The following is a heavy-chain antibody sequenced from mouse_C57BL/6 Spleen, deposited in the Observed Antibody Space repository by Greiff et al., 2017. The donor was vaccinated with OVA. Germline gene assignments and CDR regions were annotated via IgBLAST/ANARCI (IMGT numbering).Heavy chain of an antibody. D-gene: IGHD2-3*01. Sequence: EVQRVESGGDLVKPGGSLKLSCAASGFTFSSYGMSWVRQTPDKRLEWVATLSSGGSYTYYPDSVKGRFTISRDNAKNTLYLQMSSLKSEDTAMYYCARGDGYYDAMDYWGQGTSVTVSS. CDR1: GFTFSSYG. V-gene: IGHV5-6*01. J-gene: IGHJ4*01. CDR3: ARGDGYYDAMDY. CDR2: LSSGGSYT.